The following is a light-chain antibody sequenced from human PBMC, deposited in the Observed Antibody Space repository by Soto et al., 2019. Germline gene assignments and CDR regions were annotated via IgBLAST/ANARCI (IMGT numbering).Light chain of an antibody. V-gene: IGLV1-44*01. Sequence: QSVLTQPPSASGTPGQRVTISCSGSSSNIGSNTVNWYQQLPGTAPKLLIYSYNQRPSGVPDRFSGSKSVTSASLAISGLQSEDEADYYCAAWDDRLNGYVFGPGTQLTVL. CDR2: SYN. CDR1: SSNIGSNT. J-gene: IGLJ1*01. CDR3: AAWDDRLNGYV.